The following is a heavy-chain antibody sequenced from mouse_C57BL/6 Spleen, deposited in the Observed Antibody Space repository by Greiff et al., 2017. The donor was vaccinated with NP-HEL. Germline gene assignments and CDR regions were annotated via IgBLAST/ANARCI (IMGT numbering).Heavy chain of an antibody. CDR1: GYAFSSYW. CDR3: ARRHYYGSSSFDY. Sequence: QVQLKESGAELVKPGASVKISCKASGYAFSSYWMNWVKQRPGKGLEWIGQIYPGDGDTNYNGKFKGKATLTADKSSSTAYMQLSSLTSEDSAVYVCARRHYYGSSSFDYWGQGTTLTVSS. CDR2: IYPGDGDT. J-gene: IGHJ2*01. D-gene: IGHD1-1*01. V-gene: IGHV1-80*01.